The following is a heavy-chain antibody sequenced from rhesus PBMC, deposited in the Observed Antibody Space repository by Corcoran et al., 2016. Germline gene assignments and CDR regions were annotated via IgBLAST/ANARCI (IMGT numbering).Heavy chain of an antibody. D-gene: IGHD5-36*01. J-gene: IGHJ4*01. V-gene: IGHV4-80*01. CDR3: VSGGYTEDRAT. CDR2: IDGNSVYT. Sequence: QVQLRESGPGLVKPSETLPLTCTVFGASISSTWWSWIRQPPGKGLEGIGEIDGNSVYTYYNSTLRSRVAIAKDASTNQFARKLTFVTSADTAVYYCVSGGYTEDRATWGQGVLVIVS. CDR1: GASISSTW.